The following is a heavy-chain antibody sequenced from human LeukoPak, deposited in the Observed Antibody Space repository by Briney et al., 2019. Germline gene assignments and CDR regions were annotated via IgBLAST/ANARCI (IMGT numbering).Heavy chain of an antibody. CDR3: ARPRDGYNFGY. V-gene: IGHV4-31*03. Sequence: SETLSLTCTVSGGSISSGGYYWSWIRQHPGKGLEWIGYIYYSGSTYYNPSLKSRVTISVDTSKNQFSLNLISVTATDTAVYYCARPRDGYNFGYWGQGTLVTVSS. CDR2: IYYSGST. CDR1: GGSISSGGYY. D-gene: IGHD5-12*01. J-gene: IGHJ4*02.